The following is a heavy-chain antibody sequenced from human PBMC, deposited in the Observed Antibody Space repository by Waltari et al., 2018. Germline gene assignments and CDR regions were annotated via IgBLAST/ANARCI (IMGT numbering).Heavy chain of an antibody. D-gene: IGHD3-10*01. V-gene: IGHV1-69-2*01. CDR2: IDPEDGET. Sequence: EVELVQSGAEVKKPGATVKISCKASGYTFMDYFMHWVQQAHGKGLEWMGRIDPEDGETVYSEKFQGRVTITADTSTDTAYMELSSLTSGDTAVYYCAPLPGGSGQTFDYWGQGTLVTVS. J-gene: IGHJ4*02. CDR1: GYTFMDYF. CDR3: APLPGGSGQTFDY.